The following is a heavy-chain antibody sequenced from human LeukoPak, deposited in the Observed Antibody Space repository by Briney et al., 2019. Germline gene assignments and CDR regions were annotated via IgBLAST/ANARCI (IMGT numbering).Heavy chain of an antibody. CDR3: ARDKKDYYDSSGYYYFAFDI. Sequence: NTSETVSLTCTVSGGSIRSYYWSWIRQPPGKGLEWIGYIYYSGSTNYNPSLKSRVTISVDTSKNQFSLKLSSVTAADTAVYYCARDKKDYYDSSGYYYFAFDIWGQGTMVNVSS. CDR1: GGSIRSYY. V-gene: IGHV4-59*01. D-gene: IGHD3-22*01. CDR2: IYYSGST. J-gene: IGHJ3*02.